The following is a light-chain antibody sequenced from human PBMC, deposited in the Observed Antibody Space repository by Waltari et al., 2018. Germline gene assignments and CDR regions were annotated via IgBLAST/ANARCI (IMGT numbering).Light chain of an antibody. CDR1: SDNIGAGYD. J-gene: IGLJ3*02. CDR3: QSYDSSLSAWV. CDR2: GNT. Sequence: SVLTQPPSVSGAPGQRVTLSCTGSSDNIGAGYDVHWYQQLPGRAPKLLISGNTKRPSGVPDRYSGSKSGTSASLAIAGLQAEDEADYYCQSYDSSLSAWVFGGGTKLTVL. V-gene: IGLV1-40*01.